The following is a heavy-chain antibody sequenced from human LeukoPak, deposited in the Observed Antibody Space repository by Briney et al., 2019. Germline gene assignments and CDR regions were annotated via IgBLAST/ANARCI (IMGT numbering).Heavy chain of an antibody. CDR3: AKRSAGGLPPYFDY. V-gene: IGHV3-23*01. J-gene: IGHJ4*02. D-gene: IGHD6-13*01. CDR1: GFTFNTYA. Sequence: GGSLRLSCAASGFTFNTYAMNWVRQAPGKGLGWVSSIGVSGVSTYYGDSVKGRFTISRDSSKNTLYLQMNSLRAEDTAVYYCAKRSAGGLPPYFDYWGQGTPVTVSP. CDR2: IGVSGVST.